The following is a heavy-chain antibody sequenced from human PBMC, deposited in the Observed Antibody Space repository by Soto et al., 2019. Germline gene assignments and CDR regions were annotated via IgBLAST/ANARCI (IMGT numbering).Heavy chain of an antibody. CDR3: ASWVSTLKY. J-gene: IGHJ4*02. D-gene: IGHD3-16*01. CDR1: GFTFSDSW. CDR2: LNQDGSVR. V-gene: IGHV3-7*01. Sequence: EVQLVESGGGLVQPGGSLRLSCVTSGFTFSDSWMNWVRQAPGKGLEWLANLNQDGSVRKYVDSLKGRFTISRDNARNSVYLEIHNLTPEDTAVYYCASWVSTLKYWGQGARVTVSS.